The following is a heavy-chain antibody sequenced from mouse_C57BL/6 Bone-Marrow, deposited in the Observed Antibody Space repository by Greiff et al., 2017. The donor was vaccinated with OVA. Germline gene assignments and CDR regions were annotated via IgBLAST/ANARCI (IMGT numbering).Heavy chain of an antibody. D-gene: IGHD2-3*01. Sequence: VQLQQSDAELVKPGASVKISCKVSGYTFTDHTIHWMKQRPEQGLEWIGYIYPRDGSTKYNEKFKGKATLTADKSSSTAYMQLNSLTSEDSAVYFCAREDDGYYETAWFAYWGKGTLVTVSA. CDR1: GYTFTDHT. CDR2: IYPRDGST. CDR3: AREDDGYYETAWFAY. V-gene: IGHV1-78*01. J-gene: IGHJ3*01.